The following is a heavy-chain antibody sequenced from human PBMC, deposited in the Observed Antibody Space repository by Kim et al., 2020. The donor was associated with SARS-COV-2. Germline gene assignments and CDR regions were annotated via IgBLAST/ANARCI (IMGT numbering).Heavy chain of an antibody. CDR3: ARGSITMIVLVIPSYFGMDV. J-gene: IGHJ6*02. Sequence: SVKVSCKASGGTFSSYAISWVRQAPGQGLEWMGVFIPIFGTANYAQKFQGRVTITTDESTSTAYMELSSLRSEDTAVYYCARGSITMIVLVIPSYFGMDVWGQGTTVTVSS. V-gene: IGHV1-69*05. CDR2: FIPIFGTA. D-gene: IGHD3-22*01. CDR1: GGTFSSYA.